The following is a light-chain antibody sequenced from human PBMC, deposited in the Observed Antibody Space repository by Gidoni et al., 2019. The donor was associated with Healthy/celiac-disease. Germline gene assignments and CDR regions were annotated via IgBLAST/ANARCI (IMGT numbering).Light chain of an antibody. CDR2: AAS. J-gene: IGKJ2*03. Sequence: AIRMTQSPSSFSASTGDRVTITCRASQGISSYLAWYQQKPGKAPKLLIYAASTLQSGVPSMFSGSGSGTDFTLTISCLQSEDFATYYCQQYYSQYSFGQGTKLEIK. CDR3: QQYYSQYS. V-gene: IGKV1-8*01. CDR1: QGISSY.